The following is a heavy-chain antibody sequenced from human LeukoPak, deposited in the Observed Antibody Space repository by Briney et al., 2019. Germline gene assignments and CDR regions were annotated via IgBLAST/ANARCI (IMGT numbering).Heavy chain of an antibody. Sequence: GASVKVSCKASGYTFTSYAMHWVRQAPGQRLECMGWINTGNGNTKYSQKFQGRVTITADESTSTAYMELSSLRSEDTAVYYCARTVQYYYDSSGYYFDYWGQGTLVTVSS. CDR3: ARTVQYYYDSSGYYFDY. D-gene: IGHD3-22*01. CDR1: GYTFTSYA. CDR2: INTGNGNT. J-gene: IGHJ4*02. V-gene: IGHV1-3*04.